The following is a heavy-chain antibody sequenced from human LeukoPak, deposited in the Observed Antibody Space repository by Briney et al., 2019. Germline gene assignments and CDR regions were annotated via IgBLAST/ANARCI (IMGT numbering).Heavy chain of an antibody. D-gene: IGHD3-9*01. CDR2: ISLRGLT. V-gene: IGHV4-4*02. Sequence: SGTLSLTCGVSGGSISGTNWWSWVRQPPGQGLEWIGEISLRGLTNYNPSLRSRLTMSLDESKNQVSLNLTSVTAADTAVYYCARTVFGDFDILTGSIYYFDYWGREMLVTVSS. CDR3: ARTVFGDFDILTGSIYYFDY. CDR1: GGSISGTNW. J-gene: IGHJ4*02.